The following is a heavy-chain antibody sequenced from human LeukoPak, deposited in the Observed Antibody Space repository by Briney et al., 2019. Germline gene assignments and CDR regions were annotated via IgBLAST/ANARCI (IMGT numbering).Heavy chain of an antibody. D-gene: IGHD3-22*01. CDR3: ARHFTYYYDSSGYPRDAFDI. J-gene: IGHJ3*02. CDR1: GGSISGYY. CDR2: MYYSGST. Sequence: PSETLSLTCTVSGGSISGYYWIWIRKSPGKGLVWIGYMYYSGSTNYNPSLKSRVTTSIDMSKNQFSLTLSSVTAADTALYYCARHFTYYYDSSGYPRDAFDIWGQGTMVTVSS. V-gene: IGHV4-59*08.